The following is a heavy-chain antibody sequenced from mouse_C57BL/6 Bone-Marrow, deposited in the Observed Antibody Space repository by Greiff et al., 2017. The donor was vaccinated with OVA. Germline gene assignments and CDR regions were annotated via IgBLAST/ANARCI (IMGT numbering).Heavy chain of an antibody. CDR2: IWRGGST. J-gene: IGHJ4*01. CDR1: GFSLTSYG. CDR3: AKNSVYYDYRAMDY. D-gene: IGHD2-4*01. V-gene: IGHV2-5*01. Sequence: QVQLKESGPGLVQPSQSLSITCTVSGFSLTSYGVHWVRQSPGKGLEWLGVIWRGGSTDYNAAFMSRLSITKDNSKSQVFFKMNSLQADDTAIYDCAKNSVYYDYRAMDYWGQGTSVTVSS.